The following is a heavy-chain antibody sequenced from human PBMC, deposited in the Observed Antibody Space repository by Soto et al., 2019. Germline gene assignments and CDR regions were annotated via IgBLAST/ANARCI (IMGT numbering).Heavy chain of an antibody. V-gene: IGHV1-18*01. D-gene: IGHD1-7*01. CDR2: VNTYKGNT. Sequence: QVQLVQSGAEVKKPGASVKVSCKASGYSFTDYGFTWVRQAPGQGLEWMGWVNTYKGNTNYAQKFQGRVTMTPDTSTSTAYMALRGLRSYGPALYYCARERGNYMYFDYWGQGTLVTVSS. J-gene: IGHJ4*02. CDR1: GYSFTDYG. CDR3: ARERGNYMYFDY.